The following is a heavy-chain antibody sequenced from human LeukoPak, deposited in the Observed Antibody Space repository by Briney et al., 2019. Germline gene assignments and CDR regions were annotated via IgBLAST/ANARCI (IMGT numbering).Heavy chain of an antibody. D-gene: IGHD2-2*01. CDR2: IYYSGST. V-gene: IGHV4-39*01. CDR3: ARLGLRYPTFDP. CDR1: GGSISSSSYY. Sequence: SQTLSLTCTVSGGSISSSSYYWGWIRQPPGKGLEWIGSIYYSGSTYYNPSLKSRVTISVDTSKNQFSLKLSSVTAADTAVYYCARLGLRYPTFDPWGQGTLVTVSS. J-gene: IGHJ5*02.